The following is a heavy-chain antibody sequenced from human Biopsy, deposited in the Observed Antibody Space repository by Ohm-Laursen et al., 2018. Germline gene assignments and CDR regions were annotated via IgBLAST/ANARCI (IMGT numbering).Heavy chain of an antibody. J-gene: IGHJ3*02. V-gene: IGHV3-9*01. CDR3: AKIHCSGGSCYPNAFDM. CDR1: GFIFDDYA. D-gene: IGHD2-15*01. CDR2: ISWNSVGI. Sequence: SLKLSCAASGFIFDDYAMHWVRQAPGKGLEWVSGISWNSVGIGYADSVKGRFTISRDNAKNFLYLQMNNLRPEDTALYYCAKIHCSGGSCYPNAFDMWGHGTRVTVS.